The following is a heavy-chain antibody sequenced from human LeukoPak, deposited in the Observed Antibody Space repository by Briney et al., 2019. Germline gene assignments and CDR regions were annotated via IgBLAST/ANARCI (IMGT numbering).Heavy chain of an antibody. CDR3: ARDTPEVTHPLGYYYYYMDV. Sequence: SVKVSCKASVGTFCSYAISWVRQAPGQGGEWMGGFFPIFGTANYAQKFQGRVTITTDESTSTAYMELSSLRSEDTAVYYCARDTPEVTHPLGYYYYYMDVWGKGTTVTVSS. CDR1: VGTFCSYA. D-gene: IGHD3-16*01. CDR2: FFPIFGTA. J-gene: IGHJ6*03. V-gene: IGHV1-69*05.